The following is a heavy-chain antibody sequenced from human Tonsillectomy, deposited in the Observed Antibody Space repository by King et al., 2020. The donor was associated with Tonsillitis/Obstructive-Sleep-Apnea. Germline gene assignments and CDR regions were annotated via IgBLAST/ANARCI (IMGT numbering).Heavy chain of an antibody. CDR1: GYTFDSYG. D-gene: IGHD3-22*01. Sequence: QLVQSGAEVKKPGASVKVSCKASGYTFDSYGINWVRQAPGQGLEWMGWISSHNGDTNYPQNFQGRVTMTTDTSTTRAYMELRSLRSDDTDVYYCARDYHDSSGKYIYDGFNMWGQGTMVTVSS. J-gene: IGHJ3*02. CDR3: ARDYHDSSGKYIYDGFNM. CDR2: ISSHNGDT. V-gene: IGHV1-18*01.